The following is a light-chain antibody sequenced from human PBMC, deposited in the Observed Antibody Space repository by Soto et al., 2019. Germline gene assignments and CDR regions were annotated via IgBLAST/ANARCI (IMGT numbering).Light chain of an antibody. Sequence: EIVLTQSPGTLSLSPGERATLSSRASQSVSSSYLAWYQQKPGQAPRLLIYGASSRATGIPGRFSGSGSGTDFTLTISRLEPEDFAVYYCQQYGSSPYTFGKGNKLEIK. V-gene: IGKV3-20*01. J-gene: IGKJ2*01. CDR1: QSVSSSY. CDR2: GAS. CDR3: QQYGSSPYT.